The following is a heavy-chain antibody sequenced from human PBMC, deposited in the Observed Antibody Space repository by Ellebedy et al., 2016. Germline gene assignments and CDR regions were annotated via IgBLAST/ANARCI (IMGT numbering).Heavy chain of an antibody. J-gene: IGHJ4*02. V-gene: IGHV3-21*06. CDR3: TRDGSEWSRDY. D-gene: IGHD3-3*01. CDR2: IVSSGREA. Sequence: GESLKISXAASGFTFSISGMTWVRQAPGKGLEWVATIVSSGREAYYADPLKGRFTISRDNAMNSVYLQLNGLSVEDTAVYYCTRDGSEWSRDYWGQGTLVTVSS. CDR1: GFTFSISG.